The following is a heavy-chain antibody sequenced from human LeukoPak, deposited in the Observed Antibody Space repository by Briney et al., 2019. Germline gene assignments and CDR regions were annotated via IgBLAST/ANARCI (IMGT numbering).Heavy chain of an antibody. D-gene: IGHD3-22*01. CDR2: ISSSSRTI. Sequence: GGSLRLSCAASGFTSSSYSMNWVRQAPGKGLEWISYISSSSRTIYYADSVKGRFTISRDNAKNSLFLQMNSLRAEDTAVYYCARSNYYDSSGYPSFDNWGQGTLVTVSS. V-gene: IGHV3-48*04. CDR1: GFTSSSYS. J-gene: IGHJ4*02. CDR3: ARSNYYDSSGYPSFDN.